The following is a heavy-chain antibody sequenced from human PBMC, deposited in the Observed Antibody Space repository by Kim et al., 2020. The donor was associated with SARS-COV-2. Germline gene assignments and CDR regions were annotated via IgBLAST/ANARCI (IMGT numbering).Heavy chain of an antibody. Sequence: GGSLRLSCAASGFTFSSYAMSWVRQAPGKGLEWVSAISGSGRSTYYADSVKGRFTISRDNSKNTLYLQMNSLRAEDTAVYYCAKDGTSYSSSSLYYFDYWGQGTLVTVSS. V-gene: IGHV3-23*01. D-gene: IGHD6-6*01. CDR1: GFTFSSYA. CDR2: ISGSGRST. J-gene: IGHJ4*02. CDR3: AKDGTSYSSSSLYYFDY.